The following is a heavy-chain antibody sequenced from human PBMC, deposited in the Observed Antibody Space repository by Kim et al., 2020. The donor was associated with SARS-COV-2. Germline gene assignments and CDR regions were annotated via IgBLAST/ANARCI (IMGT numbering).Heavy chain of an antibody. V-gene: IGHV4-39*01. Sequence: SLTSRVTVSVDTSKNQFSLKLSSVTAADTAVYYCASPGGLWFRGTYAFDIWGQGTMVTVSS. J-gene: IGHJ3*02. CDR3: ASPGGLWFRGTYAFDI. D-gene: IGHD3-10*01.